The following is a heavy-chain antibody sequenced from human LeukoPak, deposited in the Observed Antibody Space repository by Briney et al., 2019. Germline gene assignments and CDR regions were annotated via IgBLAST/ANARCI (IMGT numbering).Heavy chain of an antibody. CDR3: ARAHSSAFDY. CDR2: IKEDGSEK. D-gene: IGHD6-25*01. V-gene: IGHV3-7*01. Sequence: GGSLRLSCVASGFTFSSHWMTWVRQAPGKGLEWLANIKEDGSEKYYVDSVKGRFTISRDNAKNSLYLQMNSLRAEDTAVYYCARAHSSAFDYWGQGTLVTVSS. J-gene: IGHJ4*02. CDR1: GFTFSSHW.